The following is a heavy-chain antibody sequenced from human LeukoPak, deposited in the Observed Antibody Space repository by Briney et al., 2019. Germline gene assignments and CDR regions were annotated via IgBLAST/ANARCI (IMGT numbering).Heavy chain of an antibody. J-gene: IGHJ3*02. V-gene: IGHV3-43*02. CDR3: AKDVQWPVLAGEI. D-gene: IGHD6-19*01. CDR2: IYGDGDGT. Sequence: GGSLRLSCAASGFTFGDYAMHWVRQAPGKGLEWVSLIYGDGDGTYYAAPVEGRFTVSRDNSKNSVYLQMNSLTTEDTAIYYCAKDVQWPVLAGEIWGQGTMVIVS. CDR1: GFTFGDYA.